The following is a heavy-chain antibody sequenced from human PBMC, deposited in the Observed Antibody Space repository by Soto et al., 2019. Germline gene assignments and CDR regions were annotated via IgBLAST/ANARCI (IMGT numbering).Heavy chain of an antibody. CDR3: ARDLSAMVIFYYYYYYGMDV. Sequence: QVQLVESGGGVVQPGRSLRLSCAASGFTFSSYAMHWVRQAPGKGLEWVAVISYDGSNKYYADSVKGRFTISRDNSKNTXYXXMNSLRAEDTAVYYCARDLSAMVIFYYYYYYGMDVWGQGTTVTVSS. V-gene: IGHV3-30-3*01. CDR1: GFTFSSYA. J-gene: IGHJ6*02. D-gene: IGHD5-18*01. CDR2: ISYDGSNK.